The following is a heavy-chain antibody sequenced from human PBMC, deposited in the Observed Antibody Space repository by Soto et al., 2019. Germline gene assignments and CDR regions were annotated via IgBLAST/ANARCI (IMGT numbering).Heavy chain of an antibody. D-gene: IGHD3-10*01. CDR1: GYTFTSYD. CDR3: ARGVRGSGSDPPPPFDY. Sequence: QVQLVQSGAEVKKPGASVKVSCKASGYTFTSYDINWVRQATGQGLEWMGWMNPNSGNTGYAQKFQGRVTMTRNTSISTAYMELSSLRSEDTAVYYCARGVRGSGSDPPPPFDYWGQGTLVTVSS. V-gene: IGHV1-8*01. CDR2: MNPNSGNT. J-gene: IGHJ4*02.